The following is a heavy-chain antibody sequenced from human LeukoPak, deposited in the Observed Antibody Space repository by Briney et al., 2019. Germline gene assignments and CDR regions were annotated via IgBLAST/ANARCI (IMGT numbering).Heavy chain of an antibody. Sequence: SETLSLTCTVSGGPISSFYWSWIRQPPGKGLEWIGYIYYTGNTNYNSSLESRVTISVDTSKNQFSLKLSSVTTADTAVYYCARGGWSLDYWGQGTLVTVSS. CDR3: ARGGWSLDY. J-gene: IGHJ4*02. V-gene: IGHV4-59*01. CDR1: GGPISSFY. CDR2: IYYTGNT.